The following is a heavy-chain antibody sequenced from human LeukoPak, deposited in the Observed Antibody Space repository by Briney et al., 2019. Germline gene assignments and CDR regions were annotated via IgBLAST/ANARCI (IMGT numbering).Heavy chain of an antibody. Sequence: SETLSLTCILSGGSITSDYWIWIREPPGKALEWIGYIENSGRTEYNPSLMSRITISVDTSKIQFSLMLSPVTAADTAVYYCARGRYGGYFDCWGQGTLVTVSS. CDR2: IENSGRT. D-gene: IGHD4-23*01. V-gene: IGHV4-59*01. CDR3: ARGRYGGYFDC. CDR1: GGSITSDY. J-gene: IGHJ4*02.